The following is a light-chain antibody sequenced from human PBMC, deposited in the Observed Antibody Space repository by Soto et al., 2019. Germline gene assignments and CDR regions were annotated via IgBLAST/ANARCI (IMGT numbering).Light chain of an antibody. V-gene: IGKV3-20*01. CDR2: AAD. CDR1: QSVASTY. CDR3: QQYGYSSLT. Sequence: ETVLTQSPGTLSLSPGERATLSCRASQSVASTYLAWYQQKPGQAPRLLIYAADTRATGIPDRFSGSGSGTDFTLTISGLEAEDFAVYYCQQYGYSSLTFGGGTMVEIK. J-gene: IGKJ4*01.